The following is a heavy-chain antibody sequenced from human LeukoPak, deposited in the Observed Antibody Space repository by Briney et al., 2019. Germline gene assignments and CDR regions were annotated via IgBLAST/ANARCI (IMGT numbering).Heavy chain of an antibody. J-gene: IGHJ4*02. CDR3: TTSHLWFGEFFSPLFDY. V-gene: IGHV3-15*01. Sequence: GGSLRLSCAASGFTFSNAWMSWVRQAPGKGLEWVGRIKSKTDGGTTDYAAPVKGRFTISGDDSKNTLYLQMNSLKTEDTAVYYCTTSHLWFGEFFSPLFDYWGQGTLVTVSS. D-gene: IGHD3-10*01. CDR2: IKSKTDGGTT. CDR1: GFTFSNAW.